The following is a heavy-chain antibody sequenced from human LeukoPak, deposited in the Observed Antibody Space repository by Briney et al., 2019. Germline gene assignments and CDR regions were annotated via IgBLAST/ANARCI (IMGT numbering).Heavy chain of an antibody. CDR2: ISGSGGST. Sequence: PGGSLRLSCAASGFTFSSYAMSWVRQAPGKGLEWVSAISGSGGSTYYADSVKGRFTISRDNSKNTLYLQMNSLRAEDTAVYYCAKDREYYYDSSGYYYSAIFDYWGQGTLVTVSS. CDR1: GFTFSSYA. CDR3: AKDREYYYDSSGYYYSAIFDY. V-gene: IGHV3-23*01. D-gene: IGHD3-22*01. J-gene: IGHJ4*02.